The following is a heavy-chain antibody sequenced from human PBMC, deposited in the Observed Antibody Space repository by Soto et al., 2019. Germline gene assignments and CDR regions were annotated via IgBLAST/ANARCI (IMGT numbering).Heavy chain of an antibody. CDR2: IIPIFGTA. D-gene: IGHD5-12*01. V-gene: IGHV1-69*01. CDR1: GGTFSSYA. J-gene: IGHJ2*01. Sequence: QVQLVQSGAEVKKPGSSVKVSCKASGGTFSSYAISWVRQAPGQGLEWMGGIIPIFGTANYAQKFQGSVTITADESTNTAYMELSSLSSEDTAVYSCASHTEMATIRWGYFDLWGRGTLVTVSS. CDR3: ASHTEMATIRWGYFDL.